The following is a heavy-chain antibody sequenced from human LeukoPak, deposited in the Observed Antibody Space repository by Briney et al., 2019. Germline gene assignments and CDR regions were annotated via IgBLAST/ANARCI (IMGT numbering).Heavy chain of an antibody. V-gene: IGHV3-48*03. CDR3: ARDASSGSYFTYYYYYMDV. D-gene: IGHD3-10*01. Sequence: GGSLRLSCTVSGFTLSSYEMSWIREAPGKELEWVSYISSSGSTIYYADSVKGRFTISRDNAKNSLYLQMNSLRAEDTAVYYCARDASSGSYFTYYYYYMDVWGKGTTVTVSS. CDR2: ISSSGSTI. J-gene: IGHJ6*03. CDR1: GFTLSSYE.